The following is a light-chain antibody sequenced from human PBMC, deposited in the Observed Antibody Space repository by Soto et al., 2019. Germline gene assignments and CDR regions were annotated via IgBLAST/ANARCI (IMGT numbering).Light chain of an antibody. CDR1: QTVARN. V-gene: IGKV3-15*01. CDR2: GAS. CDR3: QQYHNWPPQYT. Sequence: EIVMPQSPASLSVSPGDGAPLSCRASQTVARNLAWYQQNPGQGPRLLIHGASTRAAGVPARFSGSGSGTDCTLTISSLQSEDVAVYYWQQYHNWPPQYTFGQGTKRQIK. J-gene: IGKJ2*01.